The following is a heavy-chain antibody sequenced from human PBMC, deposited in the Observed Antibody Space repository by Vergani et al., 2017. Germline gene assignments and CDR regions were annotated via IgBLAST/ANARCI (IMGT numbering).Heavy chain of an antibody. J-gene: IGHJ6*02. D-gene: IGHD4-17*01. CDR3: ARTEFAVTPPHYYGMDV. V-gene: IGHV1-2*02. CDR1: GYTFTGYY. CDR2: INPNSGGT. Sequence: QVQLVQSGAEVKKPGASVKVSCKASGYTFTGYYMHWVRQAPGQGLEWMGWINPNSGGTNYAQKFQGRVTMTRDTSISTAYMELSRLRSDDTAVYYCARTEFAVTPPHYYGMDVWGQGTTVTVSS.